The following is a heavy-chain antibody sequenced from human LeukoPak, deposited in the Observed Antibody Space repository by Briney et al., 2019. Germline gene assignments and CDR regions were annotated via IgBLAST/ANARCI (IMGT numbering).Heavy chain of an antibody. D-gene: IGHD3-22*01. Sequence: ASVKVSCKASGGTFSSYAISWVRQAPGQGLEWMGRIIPILGIANYAQKFQGRVTITADKSTSTAYMELSSLRSEDTAVYYCARGSVYDSSGYFAPLNYWGQGTLVTVSS. CDR3: ARGSVYDSSGYFAPLNY. V-gene: IGHV1-69*04. CDR2: IIPILGIA. J-gene: IGHJ4*02. CDR1: GGTFSSYA.